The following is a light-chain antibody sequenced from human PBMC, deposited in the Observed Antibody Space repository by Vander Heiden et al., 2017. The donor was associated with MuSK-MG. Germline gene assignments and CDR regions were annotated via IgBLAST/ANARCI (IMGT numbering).Light chain of an antibody. J-gene: IGKJ1*01. V-gene: IGKV4-1*01. CDR2: WAS. Sequence: DIVMSQSPDPLAVSLGERATINCKSSQSVLYRSNNKNYLAWYRQKPGQPPKLLIYWASTRESGVPDRFSGSGSGTDFTLTISSLQAEDVAVYYCQQHYSTFWTFGPGTKVEIK. CDR3: QQHYSTFWT. CDR1: QSVLYRSNNKNY.